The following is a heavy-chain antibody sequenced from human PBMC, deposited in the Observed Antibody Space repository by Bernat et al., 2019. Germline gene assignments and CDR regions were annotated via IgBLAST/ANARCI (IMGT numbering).Heavy chain of an antibody. CDR1: GGSFSAYY. D-gene: IGHD6-19*01. V-gene: IGHV4-34*01. J-gene: IGHJ5*02. CDR3: ARAPLIAVAGTGNWFDP. CDR2: INHSGST. Sequence: QVQLQQWGAGLLKPSETLSLTCAVYGGSFSAYYWSWIRQPPGKGLEWIGEINHSGSTNYSPSLKSRVTISVDRSKNRFSLKLSSMAAADTAVYYCARAPLIAVAGTGNWFDPWGQGTLVTVSS.